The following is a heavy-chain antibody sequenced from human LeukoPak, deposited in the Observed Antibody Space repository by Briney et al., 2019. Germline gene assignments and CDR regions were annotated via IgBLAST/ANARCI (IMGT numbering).Heavy chain of an antibody. CDR2: INVGNGDT. Sequence: ASVKGSCKASGYSFSSYVIHWLRRAPGQRLEWMGWINVGNGDTKYSQKFQGRVTIARDTSANTAYMELSSLRSEETATYYCAKDRGGTGDFDYWGQGTLVTVSS. J-gene: IGHJ4*02. CDR1: GYSFSSYV. CDR3: AKDRGGTGDFDY. V-gene: IGHV1-3*01. D-gene: IGHD1-1*01.